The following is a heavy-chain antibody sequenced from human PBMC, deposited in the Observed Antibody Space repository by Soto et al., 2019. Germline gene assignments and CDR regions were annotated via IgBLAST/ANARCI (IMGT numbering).Heavy chain of an antibody. CDR1: GFTFSDYY. CDR2: ISSSSSYT. CDR3: AREDIVAARKYYGMDV. Sequence: QVQLVESGGGLVKPGGSLRLSCAASGFTFSDYYMSWIRQAPGKGLEWVSYISSSSSYTNYADSVKGRFTISRDNAKNSLYLQMNSLRAEDTAVYYCAREDIVAARKYYGMDVWGQGTTVTVSS. J-gene: IGHJ6*02. D-gene: IGHD5-12*01. V-gene: IGHV3-11*05.